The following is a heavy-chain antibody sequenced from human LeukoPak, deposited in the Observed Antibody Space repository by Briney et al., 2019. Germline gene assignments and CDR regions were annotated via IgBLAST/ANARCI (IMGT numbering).Heavy chain of an antibody. V-gene: IGHV4-59*01. CDR1: GGSISSYY. J-gene: IGHJ4*02. D-gene: IGHD6-13*01. CDR2: IYYSGST. Sequence: PSETLSLTCTVSGGSISSYYWSWIRQPPGKGLEWIAHIYYSGSTNYNPSLKSRVTISVDTSKNQFSLKLSSVTAADTAVYYCARAPGGCYSSSCLDYWGQGTLVTVSS. CDR3: ARAPGGCYSSSCLDY.